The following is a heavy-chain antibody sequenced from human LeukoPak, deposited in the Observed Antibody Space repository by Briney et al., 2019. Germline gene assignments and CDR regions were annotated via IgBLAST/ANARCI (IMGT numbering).Heavy chain of an antibody. Sequence: PETLSLTCTVSGGSISTYYWSWIRQPPGTRLEWIGHIYNSGNTNYSPSLKSRVTISVDTSKNQFSLKLSSVTAADTAVYYCAREPFWSGYDYWGQGTLVTVSS. CDR2: IYNSGNT. J-gene: IGHJ4*02. CDR1: GGSISTYY. V-gene: IGHV4-59*12. CDR3: AREPFWSGYDY. D-gene: IGHD3-3*01.